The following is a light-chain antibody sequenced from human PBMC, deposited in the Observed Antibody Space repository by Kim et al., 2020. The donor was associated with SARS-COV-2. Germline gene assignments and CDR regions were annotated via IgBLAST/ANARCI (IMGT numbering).Light chain of an antibody. CDR1: KGINSF. CDR3: QQLNSFPLT. Sequence: ASVRARVTITCRASKGINSFLAWYQQKPGRAPKLLIYAASTLESGVPSRFSCSGSGTDFTLTISSLQPEDFATYYCQQLNSFPLTFGGGTKVDIK. V-gene: IGKV1-9*01. J-gene: IGKJ4*01. CDR2: AAS.